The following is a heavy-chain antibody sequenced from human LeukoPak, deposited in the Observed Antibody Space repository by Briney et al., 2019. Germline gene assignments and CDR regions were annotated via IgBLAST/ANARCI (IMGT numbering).Heavy chain of an antibody. D-gene: IGHD4-11*01. CDR1: GFTFSNHI. Sequence: GGSLRLSCAAPGFTFSNHIMHWVRQAPGKGLEWVAVIWSDGTNKFYSDSVKGRFAISRDNSNDMVYLQMNGLRVDDTAVYYCEKDIQRGFDYTNFLDSWGQGTLVIVSS. V-gene: IGHV3-33*06. CDR3: EKDIQRGFDYTNFLDS. CDR2: IWSDGTNK. J-gene: IGHJ4*02.